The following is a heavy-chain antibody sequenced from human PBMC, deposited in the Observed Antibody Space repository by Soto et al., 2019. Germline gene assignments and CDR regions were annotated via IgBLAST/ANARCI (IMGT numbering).Heavy chain of an antibody. CDR3: TGRTYYFGPREEY. D-gene: IGHD3-10*01. Sequence: GGSLRLSCSTSVLTFSGSAMHCVRHSSGKGLEWVGRIRSKANNYATEYAASVNGRFTISRDDSKNTVYLQMNSLRTEDTALYYCTGRTYYFGPREEYWGPGTLDIVSS. CDR1: VLTFSGSA. J-gene: IGHJ4*02. V-gene: IGHV3-73*01. CDR2: IRSKANNYAT.